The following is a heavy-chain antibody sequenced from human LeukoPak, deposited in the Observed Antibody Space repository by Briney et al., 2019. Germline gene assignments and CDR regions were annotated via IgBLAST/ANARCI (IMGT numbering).Heavy chain of an antibody. CDR1: GFTFSSYW. CDR2: ISSDGSST. Sequence: GGSLRLSCAASGFTFSSYWMHWVRQAPGKGLVWVSRISSDGSSTSYADSVKGRFTISRDNAKNTLYLQMNSLRAEDTAVYYCARAGGLYCSGGSCPDAFDIWGQGTMVTVSS. D-gene: IGHD2-15*01. V-gene: IGHV3-74*01. CDR3: ARAGGLYCSGGSCPDAFDI. J-gene: IGHJ3*02.